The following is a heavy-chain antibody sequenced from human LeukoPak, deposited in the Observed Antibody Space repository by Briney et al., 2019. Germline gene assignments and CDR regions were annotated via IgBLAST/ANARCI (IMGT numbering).Heavy chain of an antibody. D-gene: IGHD3-3*01. CDR2: IYTSGST. CDR1: GGSISSYY. V-gene: IGHV4-4*07. Sequence: SETLSLTCTVSGGSISSYYWSWIRQPAGKGLELIWRIYTSGSTNYNPSLKSRVTMSLDASKNHLSLKLSSVNAADTAVYYCASGKTLEYGYYFDYWGQGTLVTVSS. CDR3: ASGKTLEYGYYFDY. J-gene: IGHJ4*02.